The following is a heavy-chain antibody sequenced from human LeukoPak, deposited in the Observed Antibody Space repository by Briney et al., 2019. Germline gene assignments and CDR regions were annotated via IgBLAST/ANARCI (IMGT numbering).Heavy chain of an antibody. CDR1: GGSIRSGDHY. CDR3: ARDVGGYYYGNLEY. CDR2: ISYGGST. J-gene: IGHJ4*02. Sequence: PSETLSLTCTVSGGSIRSGDHYWNWIRQHPGKGPEWIGYISYGGSTFYNPSLKSRAAISVDTSKTQFSLKLTSVTAADAAVYYCARDVGGYYYGNLEYWGQGILVTVSS. V-gene: IGHV4-31*03. D-gene: IGHD3-22*01.